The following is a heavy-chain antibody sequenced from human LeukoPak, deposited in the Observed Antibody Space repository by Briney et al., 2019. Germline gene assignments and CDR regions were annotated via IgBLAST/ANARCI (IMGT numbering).Heavy chain of an antibody. CDR1: GFTFSNAW. D-gene: IGHD1-26*01. Sequence: GGSLRLSCAASGFTFSNAWMSWVRQAPGKGLEWVGRIKSKTDGGTTDYAAPVKGRFIISRDDSKNTLYLQMDSLQAEDTAVYYCTTHYPDSGSYNYWGQGTLVTVSS. V-gene: IGHV3-15*01. CDR3: TTHYPDSGSYNY. CDR2: IKSKTDGGTT. J-gene: IGHJ4*02.